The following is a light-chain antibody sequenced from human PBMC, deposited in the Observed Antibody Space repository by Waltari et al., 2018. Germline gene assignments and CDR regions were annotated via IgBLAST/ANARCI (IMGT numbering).Light chain of an antibody. CDR3: AAWDDSLNGVI. CDR1: GSNIGTNS. CDR2: SDN. V-gene: IGLV1-44*01. J-gene: IGLJ2*01. Sequence: QSVLTQPPSTSGTPGQRVTISCSGSGSNIGTNSVTSYQQLPGTAPKLLIYSDNHRPSGVPDRFSGSKSGTSASLAISGLQSEDEADYYCAAWDDSLNGVIFGGGTKLTVL.